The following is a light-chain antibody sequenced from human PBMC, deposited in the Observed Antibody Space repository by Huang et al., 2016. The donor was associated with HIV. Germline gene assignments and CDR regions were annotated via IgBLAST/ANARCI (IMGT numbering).Light chain of an antibody. V-gene: IGKV4-1*01. CDR2: WAS. J-gene: IGKJ1*01. CDR1: QSVYSSSTNKDY. Sequence: DIVMTQSPDSLAVSLGERATLNCRSSQSVYSSSTNKDYLAWFQQKPGQPPKLLLFWASTREAGVPDRFSGSGSGTHFTLTFGNLEAEDAAIYYCQQYYSSPQTFGQGTRVEVK. CDR3: QQYYSSPQT.